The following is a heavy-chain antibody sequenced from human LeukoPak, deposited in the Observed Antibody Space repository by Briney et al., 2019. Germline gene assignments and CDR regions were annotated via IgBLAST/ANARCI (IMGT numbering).Heavy chain of an antibody. CDR1: GFTFSSYE. D-gene: IGHD3-10*01. V-gene: IGHV3-48*03. J-gene: IGHJ4*02. Sequence: PGGSLRLSCAASGFTFSSYEMNWVRQAPGKGLEWISYISSSGSTIYYADPVKGRFTISRDNPKNSLYLQMNSLRAEDTAVYYCARFPGADYFDYWGQGTLVTVSS. CDR2: ISSSGSTI. CDR3: ARFPGADYFDY.